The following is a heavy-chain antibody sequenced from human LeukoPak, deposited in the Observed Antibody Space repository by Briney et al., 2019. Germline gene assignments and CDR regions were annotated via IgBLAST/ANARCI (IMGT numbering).Heavy chain of an antibody. D-gene: IGHD3-16*01. CDR1: GYKFTDDY. CDR3: APTAEAYTSWWKV. Sequence: ASVKVSCKASGYKFTDDYMHWVRQAPGQGLEFMGWINPDSGFTNYPQKFKGRVTMTRDTSISTAYLEVRSLTSDDTAGYYCAPTAEAYTSWWKVWGQGTLVTVSS. CDR2: INPDSGFT. J-gene: IGHJ4*02. V-gene: IGHV1-2*02.